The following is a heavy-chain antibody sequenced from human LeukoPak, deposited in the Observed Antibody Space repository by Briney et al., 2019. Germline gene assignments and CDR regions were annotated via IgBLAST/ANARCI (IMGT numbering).Heavy chain of an antibody. D-gene: IGHD5-18*01. Sequence: AGSLRLSCAASGFTFSSYSMNWVRQAPGKGLEWVSSISSSSSYIYYADSVKGRFTISRDNAKNSLYLQMNSLRAEDTAVYYCARGGYSYGYYYYYYYYMDVWGKGTTVTVSS. V-gene: IGHV3-21*01. CDR2: ISSSSSYI. CDR3: ARGGYSYGYYYYYYYYMDV. CDR1: GFTFSSYS. J-gene: IGHJ6*03.